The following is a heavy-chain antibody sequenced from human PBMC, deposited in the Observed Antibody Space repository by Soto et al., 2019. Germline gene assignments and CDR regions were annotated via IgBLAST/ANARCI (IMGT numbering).Heavy chain of an antibody. D-gene: IGHD3-9*01. CDR1: GFTFTSHG. J-gene: IGHJ6*02. CDR2: ISGFDGNT. Sequence: ASVKVSCKASGFTFTSHGISWVRQAPGQGLEWMGWISGFDGNTNYAQKLQGRVTMTTDTSTSTAYMELRSLRSDDTAVYYCARDYGILTPYYLALTRLDVWGQGTTVTVSS. CDR3: ARDYGILTPYYLALTRLDV. V-gene: IGHV1-18*01.